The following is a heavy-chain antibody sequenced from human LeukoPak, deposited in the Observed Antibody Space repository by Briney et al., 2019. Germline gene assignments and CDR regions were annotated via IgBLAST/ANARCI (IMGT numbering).Heavy chain of an antibody. Sequence: GGSLRLSCAAFGFTFSDHYMSWIRQAPGKGLEWLSYICSGGSIKHYADSVKGRFTISRDNAKSSLYLQMNSLRAEDTAVYYCARGAGPLFDPWGQGTLVTVSS. CDR2: ICSGGSIK. V-gene: IGHV3-11*01. CDR1: GFTFSDHY. J-gene: IGHJ5*02. CDR3: ARGAGPLFDP.